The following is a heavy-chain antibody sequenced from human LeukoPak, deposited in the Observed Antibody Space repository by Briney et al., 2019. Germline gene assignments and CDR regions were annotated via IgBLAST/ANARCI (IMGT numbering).Heavy chain of an antibody. CDR1: GGSISSGDYY. Sequence: PSETLSLTCTVSGGSISSGDYYWSWIRQPPGKGLEWIGYIYYSGSTYYNPSLKSRVTISVDTSKNQFSLKLSSVTAADTAVYYCARVGGHMVRGVIDYWGQGTLVTVSS. CDR3: ARVGGHMVRGVIDY. D-gene: IGHD3-10*01. J-gene: IGHJ4*02. CDR2: IYYSGST. V-gene: IGHV4-30-4*01.